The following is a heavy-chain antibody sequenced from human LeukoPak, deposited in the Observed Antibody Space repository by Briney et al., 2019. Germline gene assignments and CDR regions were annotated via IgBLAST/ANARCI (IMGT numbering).Heavy chain of an antibody. V-gene: IGHV3-23*01. CDR3: AKGAFGAYCSGGSCLAHFDY. J-gene: IGHJ4*02. CDR2: ISGSGGST. D-gene: IGHD2-15*01. CDR1: GFTFSSYA. Sequence: GGSLRLSCAASGFTFSSYAMSWVRQAPGKGLEWVSAISGSGGSTYYADSVKGRFTISRDNSKNTLYLQMNSLRAEDTAVYYCAKGAFGAYCSGGSCLAHFDYWGQGTLVTVSS.